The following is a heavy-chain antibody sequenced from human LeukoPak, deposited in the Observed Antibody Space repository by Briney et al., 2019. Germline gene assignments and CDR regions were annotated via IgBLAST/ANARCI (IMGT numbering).Heavy chain of an antibody. D-gene: IGHD5-18*01. CDR1: GFTFSSYG. Sequence: GGSLRLSCAASGFTFSSYGMHWVRQAPGKGLEWVAFIRYDGSNKYYADSVKGRFTISRDNSKNTLYLQMNSLRAEDTAVYYCAKDQIRQLWWFGYWGQGTLVTVSS. J-gene: IGHJ4*02. CDR2: IRYDGSNK. V-gene: IGHV3-30*02. CDR3: AKDQIRQLWWFGY.